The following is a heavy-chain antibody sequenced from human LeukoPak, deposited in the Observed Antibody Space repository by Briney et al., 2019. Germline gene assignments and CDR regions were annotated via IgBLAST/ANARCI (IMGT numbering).Heavy chain of an antibody. D-gene: IGHD1-20*01. CDR2: IYSGGST. CDR1: GFTVSSNY. CDR3: ARDLSSNWNY. V-gene: IGHV3-66*01. Sequence: GGSLRLSCAASGFTVSSNYMTWVRQAPGKGLEWISIIYSGGSTYYADSVKGRFTISRDDSKNTLYLHTNSLRAEDTAVYYCARDLSSNWNYWGQGTLVTVSS. J-gene: IGHJ4*02.